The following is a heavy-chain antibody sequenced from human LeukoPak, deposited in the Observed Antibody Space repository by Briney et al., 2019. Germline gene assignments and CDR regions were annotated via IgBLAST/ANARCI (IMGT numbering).Heavy chain of an antibody. CDR3: ARQLWSGYYFDY. CDR2: IIPIFGTA. J-gene: IGHJ4*02. Sequence: ASVKVSCKASGGTFSSHAISWVRQAPGQGLEWMGGIIPIFGTANYAQKFQGRVTITADESTSTAYMELSSLRSEDTAVYYCARQLWSGYYFDYWGQGTLVTVSS. V-gene: IGHV1-69*13. D-gene: IGHD3-3*01. CDR1: GGTFSSHA.